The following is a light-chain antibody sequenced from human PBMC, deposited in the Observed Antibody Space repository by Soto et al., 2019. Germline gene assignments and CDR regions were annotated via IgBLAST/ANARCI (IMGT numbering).Light chain of an antibody. V-gene: IGKV3-20*01. CDR1: QSLSGNY. J-gene: IGKJ5*01. CDR3: QQYGHSPIT. CDR2: GAS. Sequence: EIVLTQSPGTLSLSAGERVTLSCRASQSLSGNYLAWYQQKPGQAPKFLIYGASNRATDIPDRFSGGGSGTDFALTINRLEPEDSAVYYCQQYGHSPITFGQGTRLEIK.